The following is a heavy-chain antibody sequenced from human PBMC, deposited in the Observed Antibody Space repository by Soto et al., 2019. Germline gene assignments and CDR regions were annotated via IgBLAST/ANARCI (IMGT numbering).Heavy chain of an antibody. V-gene: IGHV3-23*01. D-gene: IGHD6-19*01. J-gene: IGHJ4*02. CDR1: GFTFSDYA. CDR3: AKIGWSEVAGWEFDY. Sequence: EVQLLESGGDLVQPGGSLTLSCAASGFTFSDYAMSWVRQAPGKWLEWVSAFRGGGGSTFYADTVRGRFTISRDNAKSTLYLQMTRLRAEDTAVYYCAKIGWSEVAGWEFDYWGQGTLVTVSS. CDR2: FRGGGGST.